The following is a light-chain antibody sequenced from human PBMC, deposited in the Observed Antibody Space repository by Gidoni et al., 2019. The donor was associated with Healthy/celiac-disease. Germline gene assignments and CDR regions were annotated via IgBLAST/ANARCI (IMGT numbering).Light chain of an antibody. CDR2: GAS. CDR1: QSVSSN. Sequence: EIVMTQSPATLSVSPGERATLSCRASQSVSSNLAWYQQKPGQAPRLLSYGASTRATGIPARFSGSGCGRELTLTISSLQSEDFAVYYCQQYNNWPTWTFGQGTKVEIK. CDR3: QQYNNWPTWT. J-gene: IGKJ1*01. V-gene: IGKV3-15*01.